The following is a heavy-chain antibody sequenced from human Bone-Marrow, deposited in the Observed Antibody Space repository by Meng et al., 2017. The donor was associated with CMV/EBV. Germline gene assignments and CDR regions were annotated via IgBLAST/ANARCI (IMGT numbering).Heavy chain of an antibody. J-gene: IGHJ4*02. CDR1: GFTFSSYW. CDR2: IKQDGSEK. Sequence: GESLKISCAASGFTFSSYWMSWVRQAPGKGLEWVANIKQDGSEKYYVDSVKGRFTISRDNAKNSLYLQMNSLRAEDTALYYCARDATGSWELNDWGQGTLVTVSS. CDR3: ARDATGSWELND. D-gene: IGHD1-26*01. V-gene: IGHV3-7*03.